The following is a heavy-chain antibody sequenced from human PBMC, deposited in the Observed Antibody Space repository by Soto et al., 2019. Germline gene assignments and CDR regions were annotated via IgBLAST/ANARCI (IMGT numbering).Heavy chain of an antibody. Sequence: SETLSLTCTVSGGSISSGGYYWSWVRQHPGKSLEWIGYIYDSGSTYYNPSLKSRFTISVDTSKNQFSLKLTSVTAADTAVYYCASQATGWYPDYWGQGTLVTVSS. CDR1: GGSISSGGYY. CDR2: IYDSGST. V-gene: IGHV4-31*03. J-gene: IGHJ4*02. CDR3: ASQATGWYPDY. D-gene: IGHD6-19*01.